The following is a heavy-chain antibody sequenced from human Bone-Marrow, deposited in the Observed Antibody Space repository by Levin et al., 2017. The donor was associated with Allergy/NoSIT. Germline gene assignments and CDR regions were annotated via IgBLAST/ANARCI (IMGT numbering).Heavy chain of an antibody. CDR1: GFNFTNAW. Sequence: GGSLRLSCAASGFNFTNAWMSWVRQAPGKGLEWVGRIKSRNDGGTTDYAAPVKGRFIISKDVSKNTLYLQMNSLKTQDTAVSYCSTEGGHCSGGSCYLLPFYYGMDVWGQGTTVTVSS. V-gene: IGHV3-15*01. CDR3: STEGGHCSGGSCYLLPFYYGMDV. J-gene: IGHJ6*02. D-gene: IGHD2-15*01. CDR2: IKSRNDGGTT.